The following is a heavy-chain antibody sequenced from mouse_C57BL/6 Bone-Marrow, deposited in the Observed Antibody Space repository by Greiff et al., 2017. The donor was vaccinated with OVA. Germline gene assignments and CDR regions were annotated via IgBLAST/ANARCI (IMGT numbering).Heavy chain of an antibody. CDR2: ISNGGGST. CDR3: ARRRLRLYAMDY. J-gene: IGHJ4*01. CDR1: GFTFSDYY. D-gene: IGHD2-4*01. Sequence: DVKLVESGGGLVQPGGSLKLSCAASGFTFSDYYMYWVRQTPEKRLEWVAYISNGGGSTYYPDTVKGRFTISRDNAKNTLYLQMSRLKSEDTAMYYCARRRLRLYAMDYWGQGTSVTVSS. V-gene: IGHV5-12*01.